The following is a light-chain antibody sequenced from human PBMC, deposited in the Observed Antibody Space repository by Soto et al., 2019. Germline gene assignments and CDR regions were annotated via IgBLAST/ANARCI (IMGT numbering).Light chain of an antibody. V-gene: IGLV8-61*01. CDR3: LLYINGGTWV. Sequence: QTVVTQEPSFSVSPGGTGTLTCGLNSGSVSTNYYPAWYQQTPGQAPRALIYHTDTRSSGVPDRFSGSILGNKAALTISGAQADDESDYYCLLYINGGTWVFGGGTKLTVL. CDR1: SGSVSTNYY. J-gene: IGLJ3*02. CDR2: HTD.